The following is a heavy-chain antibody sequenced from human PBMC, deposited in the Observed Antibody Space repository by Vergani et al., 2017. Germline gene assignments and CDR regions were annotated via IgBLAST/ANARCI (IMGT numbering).Heavy chain of an antibody. J-gene: IGHJ4*02. V-gene: IGHV3-30-3*01. D-gene: IGHD2-2*02. CDR1: GFALNRHA. Sequence: QVQLVESGGGVVQPGRSLRLSCAASGFALNRHAMYWVRQAPGKGLEWVVGISFDGTNEYYPDLVKGRFTISIDIAKNTLYLQVRSLRLEDEGVYYCVRDSGVCAGRRCYTERGDHWGQGTPVTVSS. CDR3: VRDSGVCAGRRCYTERGDH. CDR2: ISFDGTNE.